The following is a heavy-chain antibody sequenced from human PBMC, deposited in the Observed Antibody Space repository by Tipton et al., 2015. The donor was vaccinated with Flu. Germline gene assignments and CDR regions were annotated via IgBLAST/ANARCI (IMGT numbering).Heavy chain of an antibody. CDR1: GFNFRRYG. J-gene: IGHJ6*02. CDR3: ARDQESVRPRLAWGYQVVPTPVGLRYYHYALDV. D-gene: IGHD7-27*01. V-gene: IGHV3-33*01. CDR2: IGFDGSDK. Sequence: SLRLSCAASGFNFRRYGMHWVRQAPGRGLEWVAFIGFDGSDKLYADSVWGRFTISRDNSKNTLFLQVDSLRAEDTAIYYCARDQESVRPRLAWGYQVVPTPVGLRYYHYALDVWGQGTTVTVSS.